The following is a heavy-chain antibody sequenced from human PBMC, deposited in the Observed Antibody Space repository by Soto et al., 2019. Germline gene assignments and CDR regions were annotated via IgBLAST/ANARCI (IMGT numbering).Heavy chain of an antibody. Sequence: GGSLRLSCAASGFTFSSYAMSWVRQAPGKGLEWVSAISGSGGSTYYADSVKGRFTISRDNSKNTLYLQMNSLRAEDTAVYYCAKVLSSGWSFDYFDYWGQGTLVTVSS. CDR2: ISGSGGST. V-gene: IGHV3-23*01. CDR3: AKVLSSGWSFDYFDY. D-gene: IGHD6-19*01. J-gene: IGHJ4*02. CDR1: GFTFSSYA.